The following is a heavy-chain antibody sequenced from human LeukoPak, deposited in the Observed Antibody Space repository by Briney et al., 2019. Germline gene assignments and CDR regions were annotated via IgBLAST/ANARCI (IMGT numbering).Heavy chain of an antibody. J-gene: IGHJ4*02. Sequence: KPSETLSLTCTVSGGSISSGSYYWSWIRQPAGKGLEWIGRIYTSGSTNYNPSLKSRVTISVDTSKNQFSLKLSSVTAADTAVYYCARGHMVRGVIRVLDYWGQGTLVTVSS. V-gene: IGHV4-61*02. CDR3: ARGHMVRGVIRVLDY. CDR1: GGSISSGSYY. D-gene: IGHD3-10*01. CDR2: IYTSGST.